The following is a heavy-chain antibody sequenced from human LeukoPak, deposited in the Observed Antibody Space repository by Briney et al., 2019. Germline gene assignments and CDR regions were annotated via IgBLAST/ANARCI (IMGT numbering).Heavy chain of an antibody. CDR1: GFTFSTNG. Sequence: GGTLRLSCAASGFTFSTNGMSWVRQAPGKGLEWVSSISNSAGTTYYTDSVKGRFTISRDNSKNTLYLQMNSLRAEDTAVYYCTNTYSGYVSGYYWGQGTLVTVSS. V-gene: IGHV3-23*01. CDR2: ISNSAGTT. D-gene: IGHD5-12*01. J-gene: IGHJ4*02. CDR3: TNTYSGYVSGYY.